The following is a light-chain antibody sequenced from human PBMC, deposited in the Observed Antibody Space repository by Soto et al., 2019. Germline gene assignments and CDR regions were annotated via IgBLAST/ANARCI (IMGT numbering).Light chain of an antibody. J-gene: IGLJ1*01. V-gene: IGLV2-14*01. CDR3: SSYTSSSTLV. CDR2: EVS. CDR1: SSDVGGYNY. Sequence: QSALTQPASVSGSPGQSITICCTGTSSDVGGYNYVSWYQQHPGKAPKLMIYEVSNRPSGVSNRFSGSKSGNTASLTISGLQAEDEVDYYCSSYTSSSTLVFGTGTKVTVL.